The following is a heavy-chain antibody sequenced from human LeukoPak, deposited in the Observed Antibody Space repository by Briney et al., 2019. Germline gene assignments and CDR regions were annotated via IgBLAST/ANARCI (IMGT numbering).Heavy chain of an antibody. CDR3: ARDQGGVSSGWYY. J-gene: IGHJ4*02. Sequence: PSETLSLTCTVSGGSISSYYWSWIRQPPGKGLEWIGYIYYSGSTNYNPSLKSRVTISVDTSKNQFSLKLSSVTAADTAVYYCARDQGGVSSGWYYWGQGTLVTVSS. V-gene: IGHV4-59*12. CDR1: GGSISSYY. CDR2: IYYSGST. D-gene: IGHD6-19*01.